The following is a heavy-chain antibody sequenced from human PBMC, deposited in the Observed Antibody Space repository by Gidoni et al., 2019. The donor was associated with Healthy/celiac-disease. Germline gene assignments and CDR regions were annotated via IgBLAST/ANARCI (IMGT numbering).Heavy chain of an antibody. CDR3: AKAHSTVTTGPYFDY. J-gene: IGHJ4*02. D-gene: IGHD4-17*01. CDR2: ISWNSGSI. CDR1: GFTFDDYA. V-gene: IGHV3-9*01. Sequence: EVQLVESGGGLVQPGRSLRLSCAASGFTFDDYAMHWVRQAPGKGLEGVSGISWNSGSIGYADSVKGRFTISRDNAKNSLYLQMNSLRAEDTALYYCAKAHSTVTTGPYFDYWGQGTLVTVSS.